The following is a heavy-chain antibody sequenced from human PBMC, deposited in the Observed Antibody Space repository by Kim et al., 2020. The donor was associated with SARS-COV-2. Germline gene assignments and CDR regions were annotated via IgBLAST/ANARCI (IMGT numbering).Heavy chain of an antibody. J-gene: IGHJ6*01. Sequence: GRSLRLSCAASGFTFSSYAMHWVRQAPGKGLEWVAVISYDGSNKYYADSVKGRFTISRDNSKNTLYLQMNSLRAEDTAVYYCARETAGDNYYYYGMEVWG. V-gene: IGHV3-30-3*01. CDR1: GFTFSSYA. D-gene: IGHD6-13*01. CDR3: ARETAGDNYYYYGMEV. CDR2: ISYDGSNK.